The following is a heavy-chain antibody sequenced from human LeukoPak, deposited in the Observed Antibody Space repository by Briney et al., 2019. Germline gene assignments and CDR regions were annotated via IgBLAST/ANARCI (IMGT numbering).Heavy chain of an antibody. CDR2: FSWHSGSI. J-gene: IGHJ4*02. Sequence: GRSLRLSCAASVFTFDDYAMHWVPQAPGKGLGWGSEFSWHSGSIGYADSVKGRFTISRDNAKNSLYLQMNSLRAEDTALYYCAKEGYCSSTSCFYFDYWGQGTLVTVSS. CDR1: VFTFDDYA. V-gene: IGHV3-9*01. CDR3: AKEGYCSSTSCFYFDY. D-gene: IGHD2-2*01.